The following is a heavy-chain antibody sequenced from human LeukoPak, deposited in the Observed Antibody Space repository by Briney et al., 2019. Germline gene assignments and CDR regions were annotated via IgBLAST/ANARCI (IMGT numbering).Heavy chain of an antibody. D-gene: IGHD4-17*01. V-gene: IGHV3-30*18. CDR1: GFTFSSYG. J-gene: IGHJ4*02. CDR3: AKSTTVTQRGYFDY. Sequence: QSGGSLRLSCAASGFTFSSYGMHWVRQAPAKGLEWVAIISYDGSNKYYADSVKGRFTISRDNSKNTLYLQMNSLRAEDTAVYYCAKSTTVTQRGYFDYWGQGTLVTVSS. CDR2: ISYDGSNK.